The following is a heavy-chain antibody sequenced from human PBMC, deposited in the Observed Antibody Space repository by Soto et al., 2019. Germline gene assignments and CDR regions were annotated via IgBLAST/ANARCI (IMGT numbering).Heavy chain of an antibody. J-gene: IGHJ4*02. CDR3: ARGYRSSFDY. CDR1: GGSISSSSYY. D-gene: IGHD6-13*01. CDR2: IYYSGST. Sequence: QLQLQESGPGLVKPSETLSLTCTVSGGSISSSSYYWGWIRQPPGKGLEWIGSIYYSGSTYYNPSLKRRVTLSVDTSKNQFSLKLSSVTAADTAVYYCARGYRSSFDYWGQGTLVTVSS. V-gene: IGHV4-39*01.